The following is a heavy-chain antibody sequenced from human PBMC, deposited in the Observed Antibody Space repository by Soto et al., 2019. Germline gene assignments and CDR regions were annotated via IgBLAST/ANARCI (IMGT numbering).Heavy chain of an antibody. J-gene: IGHJ6*02. CDR2: IYLGGSA. CDR1: GDSVTSDY. Sequence: QVQLQESGPGLVKPSETLSLTCTVSGDSVTSDYWSWIRQPPGKRLEYIGFIYLGGSANYNPSLESGVTSSPDKSTDQLALRVTSATAADTAVYFCTGGKCFPRGCVMDVGGRGTTVTVS. V-gene: IGHV4-59*02. CDR3: TGGKCFPRGCVMDV.